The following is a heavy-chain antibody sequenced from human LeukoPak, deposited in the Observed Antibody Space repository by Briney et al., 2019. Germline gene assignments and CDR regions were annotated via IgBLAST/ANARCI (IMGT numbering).Heavy chain of an antibody. CDR3: ASPYNWNDGGAFDI. CDR1: GGTFSSYA. Sequence: SVKVSCKASGGTFSSYAISWVRQAPGHGLEWMGGIIPIFGTANYAQKFQGRVTITADESTSTAYMELSSLRSEDTAVYYCASPYNWNDGGAFDIWGQGTMVTVSS. V-gene: IGHV1-69*13. D-gene: IGHD1-20*01. J-gene: IGHJ3*02. CDR2: IIPIFGTA.